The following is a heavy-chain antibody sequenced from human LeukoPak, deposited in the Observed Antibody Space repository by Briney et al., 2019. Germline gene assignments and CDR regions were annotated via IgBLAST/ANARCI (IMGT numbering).Heavy chain of an antibody. CDR2: INQDGSER. D-gene: IGHD3-9*01. V-gene: IGHV3-7*02. Sequence: PGRSLRLSCVASGFTFSMNWMSWVRQAPGKGLEWVANINQDGSERYYVDSVKGRFTISRDNAKNSLYLQMNSLRAEDTAVYYCARGKTTGYYSPPGYWGQGTLVTVSS. CDR1: GFTFSMNW. J-gene: IGHJ4*02. CDR3: ARGKTTGYYSPPGY.